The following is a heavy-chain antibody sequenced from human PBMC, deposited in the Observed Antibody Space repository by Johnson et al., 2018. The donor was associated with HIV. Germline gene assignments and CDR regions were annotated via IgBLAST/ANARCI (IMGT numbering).Heavy chain of an antibody. CDR2: MSYDGSNK. Sequence: VQLVESGGGVVQPGRSLRLSCEASGFIFSNYAMQWVRQAPGKGLKWVAVMSYDGSNKYYADSVKGRFTISRDNCKNTLYLQMNSLRAEDTAVYYWARSMMLYWRDAFDIWGQGTMGTVSS. V-gene: IGHV3-30*04. J-gene: IGHJ3*02. CDR1: GFIFSNYA. CDR3: ARSMMLYWRDAFDI. D-gene: IGHD2-8*02.